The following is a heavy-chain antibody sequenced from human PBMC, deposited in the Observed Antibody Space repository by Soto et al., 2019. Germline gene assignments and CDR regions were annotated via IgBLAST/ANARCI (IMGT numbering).Heavy chain of an antibody. V-gene: IGHV4-31*03. CDR1: GGSMSSKGYY. J-gene: IGHJ4*02. CDR3: AGGFCSTPNCPGRDFDY. D-gene: IGHD2-2*01. Sequence: QVQLQESGPGLVKPSQTLSLSCTVSGGSMSSKGYYWSWIRQHPGKGLEWIGYIYYSGSIYYNPSLESRVTISVDTSESRLSLRLNSVTAADTAVYYCAGGFCSTPNCPGRDFDYWGQGTLVTVSS. CDR2: IYYSGSI.